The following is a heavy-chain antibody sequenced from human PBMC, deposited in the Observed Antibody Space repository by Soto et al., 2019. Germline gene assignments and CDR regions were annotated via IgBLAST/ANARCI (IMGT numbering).Heavy chain of an antibody. Sequence: QTGGSLRLSCAASGFTFSSYGMHWVRQAPGKGLEWVAVMSYDGSNKYYADSVKGRFTISRDNSKNTLYLQMNSLRAEDTAVYYCAKDMSPATTVTTDYYYYGMDVWGQGTTVTVSS. D-gene: IGHD4-17*01. CDR3: AKDMSPATTVTTDYYYYGMDV. J-gene: IGHJ6*02. V-gene: IGHV3-30*18. CDR2: MSYDGSNK. CDR1: GFTFSSYG.